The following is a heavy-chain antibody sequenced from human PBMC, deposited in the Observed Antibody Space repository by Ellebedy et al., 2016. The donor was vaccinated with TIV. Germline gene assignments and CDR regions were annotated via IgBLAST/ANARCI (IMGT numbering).Heavy chain of an antibody. CDR2: IWYDASKK. D-gene: IGHD3-3*01. Sequence: GESLKISXAASGFTFNSYGMHWVRQAPGKGLEWVAFIWYDASKKYYVDSLKGRFTVSRDNSKNTLYLQMNSLRAEDTAVYYCAKAPDTYDFWSGYSDYWGQGTLVTVSS. V-gene: IGHV3-30*02. J-gene: IGHJ4*02. CDR1: GFTFNSYG. CDR3: AKAPDTYDFWSGYSDY.